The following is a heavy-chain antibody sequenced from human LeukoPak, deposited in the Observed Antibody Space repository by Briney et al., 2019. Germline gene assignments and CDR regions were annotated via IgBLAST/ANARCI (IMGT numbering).Heavy chain of an antibody. J-gene: IGHJ4*02. Sequence: PSETLSLTCAVYGGSFSGYYWSWIRQPPGKGLEWIGEINHSGSTNYNPSLKSRVTISVDTSKNQFSLKLSSVTAADTAVYYCARGGQTMDTLTYFDLWGQGTLVTVSS. V-gene: IGHV4-34*01. CDR1: GGSFSGYY. CDR2: INHSGST. D-gene: IGHD3-10*01. CDR3: ARGGQTMDTLTYFDL.